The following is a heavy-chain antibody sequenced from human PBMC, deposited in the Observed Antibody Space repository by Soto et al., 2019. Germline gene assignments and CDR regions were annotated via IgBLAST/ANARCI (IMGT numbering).Heavy chain of an antibody. CDR3: ARGVSAGVDY. J-gene: IGHJ4*02. D-gene: IGHD1-26*01. Sequence: QVQLVQSGAEVREPGASVKVSCKASGYSFTSLDINWVRQTAGQGREWMGWMQPRTGRTGYAQKCQGRVTMTRDTSINTAYMELTTLTSDDTAFYYCARGVSAGVDYWGQGTLVTVSS. CDR2: MQPRTGRT. CDR1: GYSFTSLD. V-gene: IGHV1-8*01.